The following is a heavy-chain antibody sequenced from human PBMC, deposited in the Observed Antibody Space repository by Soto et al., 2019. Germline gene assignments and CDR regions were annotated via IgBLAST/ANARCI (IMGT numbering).Heavy chain of an antibody. CDR3: ATQTISYSLDV. D-gene: IGHD3-3*01. CDR1: GGSISSRNW. Sequence: QLQLQASGPGLVKPSGTLSLTCVVSGGSISSRNWWSWVRQAPGKGLEWIGEIQPGGNSYYNPSLKSRVTLSTDYSENQVSLKLSSVTAADTAVYYCATQTISYSLDVWGQGTTVTVSS. J-gene: IGHJ6*02. V-gene: IGHV4-4*02. CDR2: IQPGGNS.